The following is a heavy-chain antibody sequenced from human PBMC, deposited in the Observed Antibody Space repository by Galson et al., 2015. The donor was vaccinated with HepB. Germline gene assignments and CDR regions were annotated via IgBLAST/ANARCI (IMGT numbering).Heavy chain of an antibody. Sequence: SLRLSCAAFGFTISSHHMSWVRQAPGKGLEWVSVVYTDGSTYYADSVKGRFTISRDNSKNTVYLQMNSLRAEDTAVYYCASQFYYDSSPFDPWGQGNLVTVSS. D-gene: IGHD3-22*01. CDR2: VYTDGST. CDR3: ASQFYYDSSPFDP. J-gene: IGHJ5*02. V-gene: IGHV3-53*01. CDR1: GFTISSHH.